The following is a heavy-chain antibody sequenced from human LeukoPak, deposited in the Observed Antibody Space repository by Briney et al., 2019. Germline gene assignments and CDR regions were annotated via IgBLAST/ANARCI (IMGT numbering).Heavy chain of an antibody. CDR2: IYYSGIT. CDR3: ARDIGRYCSGGSCYSSDWFDP. Sequence: SETLSLTCTVSGGSISSGGYYWSWIRQHPGKGLEWIGYIYYSGITNYNPSLRSRVTISVDTSKNQFSLKLSSVTAADTAVHYCARDIGRYCSGGSCYSSDWFDPWGQGILVTVSS. D-gene: IGHD2-15*01. V-gene: IGHV4-61*08. CDR1: GGSISSGGYY. J-gene: IGHJ5*02.